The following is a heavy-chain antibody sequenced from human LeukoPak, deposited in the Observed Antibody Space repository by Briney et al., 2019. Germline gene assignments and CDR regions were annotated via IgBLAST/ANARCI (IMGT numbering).Heavy chain of an antibody. Sequence: PSETLSLTCAVYGGSFSGYYWSWIRQPPGKGLEWIGEINHSGSTNYNPSLKSRVTISVDTSKNQFSLKLSSVTAADTAVYYCAREVDSTHYYYYYYMDVWGKGTTVTVSS. V-gene: IGHV4-34*01. J-gene: IGHJ6*03. CDR1: GGSFSGYY. CDR3: AREVDSTHYYYYYYMDV. CDR2: INHSGST. D-gene: IGHD2-2*01.